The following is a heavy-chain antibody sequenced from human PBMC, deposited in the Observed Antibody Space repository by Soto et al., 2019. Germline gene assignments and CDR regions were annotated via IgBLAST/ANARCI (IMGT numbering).Heavy chain of an antibody. CDR3: AKDLSTPRATIWGD. D-gene: IGHD1-26*01. V-gene: IGHV3-30*18. Sequence: QVQLVESGGGVVQPGRSLRLSCAASGFTFSSYGMHWVRQAPGKGLEWVAVISYDGSNKYYADSVKGRFTISRDNSKNTRDLQMNSLRAEDTAVYYCAKDLSTPRATIWGDWGQGTLVTVSS. J-gene: IGHJ4*02. CDR1: GFTFSSYG. CDR2: ISYDGSNK.